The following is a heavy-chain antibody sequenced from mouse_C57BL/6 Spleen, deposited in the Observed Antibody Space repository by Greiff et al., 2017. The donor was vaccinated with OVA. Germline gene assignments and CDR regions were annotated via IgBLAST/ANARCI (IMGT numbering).Heavy chain of an antibody. CDR3: ARDIPFHY. Sequence: DVKLQESGPGLVKPSQSLSLTCSVTGYSITSGYYWNWIRQFPGNKLEWMGYISYDGSNNYNPSLKNRISITRDTSKNQLFLKLNSVTTEDTATYYCARDIPFHYWGQGTTLTVSS. J-gene: IGHJ2*01. V-gene: IGHV3-6*01. CDR2: ISYDGSN. CDR1: GYSITSGYY.